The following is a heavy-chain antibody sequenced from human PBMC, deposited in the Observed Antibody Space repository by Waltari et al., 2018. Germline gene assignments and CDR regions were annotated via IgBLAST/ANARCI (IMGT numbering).Heavy chain of an antibody. D-gene: IGHD2-8*01. V-gene: IGHV4-38-2*02. CDR3: ARDVYASAFDI. J-gene: IGHJ3*02. CDR1: GYSISSGYY. CDR2: IYHSGST. Sequence: QVQLQELGPGLVKPSETLSLTCAVSGYSISSGYYLGWIRQPPGKGLEWIGSIYHSGSTYYNPSLKSRVTISVDTSKNQFSLKLSSVTAADTAVYYCARDVYASAFDIWGQGTMVTVSS.